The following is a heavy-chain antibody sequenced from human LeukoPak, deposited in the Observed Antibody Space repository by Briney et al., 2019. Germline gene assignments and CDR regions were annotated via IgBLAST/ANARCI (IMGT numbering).Heavy chain of an antibody. CDR1: GGSFSGYY. CDR2: INHSGST. CDR3: AAYYYDSSGYFDY. D-gene: IGHD3-22*01. V-gene: IGHV4-34*01. Sequence: PSETLSLTCAVYGGSFSGYYWSWIRQPPGKGLEWIGEINHSGSTNYNPSLKSRVTISVDTSKNQFSLKLSSVTAAATAVYYCAAYYYDSSGYFDYWGQGTLVTVSS. J-gene: IGHJ4*02.